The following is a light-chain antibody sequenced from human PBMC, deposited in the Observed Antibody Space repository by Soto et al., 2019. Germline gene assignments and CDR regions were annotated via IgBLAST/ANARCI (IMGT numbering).Light chain of an antibody. CDR1: SSNIGAGYD. CDR3: QTYDSSLLGRV. CDR2: GNS. V-gene: IGLV1-40*01. J-gene: IGLJ3*02. Sequence: QSVLTQPPSVSGAPGQRVTISCTGSSSNIGAGYDVHWYQQLPGTAPKLLISGNSNRPSGVPDRFSGSKSGASASLAITGLQAEGDADYYCQTYDSSLLGRVFGGGTNLTVL.